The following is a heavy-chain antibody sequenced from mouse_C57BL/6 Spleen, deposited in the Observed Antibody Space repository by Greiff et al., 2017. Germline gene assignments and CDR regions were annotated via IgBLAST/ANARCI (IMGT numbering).Heavy chain of an antibody. CDR2: IDPENGDT. CDR1: GFNIKDDY. J-gene: IGHJ3*01. CDR3: TTLSITTVVATEGGFAY. D-gene: IGHD1-1*01. Sequence: VQLKQSGAELVRPGASVKLSCTASGFNIKDDYMHWVKQRPEQGLEWIGWIDPENGDTEYASKFQGKATITADTSSNTAYLQLSSLTSEDTAVYYCTTLSITTVVATEGGFAYWGQGTLVTVSA. V-gene: IGHV14-4*01.